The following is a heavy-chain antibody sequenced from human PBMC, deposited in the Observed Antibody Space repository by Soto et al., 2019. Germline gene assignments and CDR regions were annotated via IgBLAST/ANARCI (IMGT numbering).Heavy chain of an antibody. CDR2: ISKDGMNK. V-gene: IGHV3-30*04. CDR3: ARDMYSSDYFVKWFEP. J-gene: IGHJ5*02. D-gene: IGHD6-19*01. Sequence: QVRLVESGGGVVQPGRSLRLSCTASGFSFSSYAMYWFRQPPGKGLEWVAVISKDGMNKNYADSVKGRFTVSRDNANYSLDLQLNSLRGEDTAMYYCARDMYSSDYFVKWFEPWGQGTLVTVSS. CDR1: GFSFSSYA.